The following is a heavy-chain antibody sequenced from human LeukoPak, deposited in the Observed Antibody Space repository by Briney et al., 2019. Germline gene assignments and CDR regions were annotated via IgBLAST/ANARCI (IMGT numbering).Heavy chain of an antibody. V-gene: IGHV1-18*01. Sequence: ASVKVSCKASGYTFTSYDINWVRQATGQGLEWMGWISAYNGNTNYAQKLQGRVTMTTDTSTSTVYMELSSLRSDDTAVYYCARVQQMPRSYYYYYYMDVWGKGTTVTISS. CDR2: ISAYNGNT. CDR3: ARVQQMPRSYYYYYYMDV. D-gene: IGHD1/OR15-1a*01. CDR1: GYTFTSYD. J-gene: IGHJ6*03.